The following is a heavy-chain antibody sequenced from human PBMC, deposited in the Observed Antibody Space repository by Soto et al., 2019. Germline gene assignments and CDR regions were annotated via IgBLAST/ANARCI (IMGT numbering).Heavy chain of an antibody. D-gene: IGHD6-6*01. CDR1: GFTFDDYT. J-gene: IGHJ6*02. CDR3: AKDQSIAARYYGMDV. CDR2: ISWDGGST. V-gene: IGHV3-43*01. Sequence: PGGSLRLSCAASGFTFDDYTMHWVRQAPGKGLEWVSLISWDGGSTYYADSVKGRFTISRDNSKNSLYLQMNSLRTEGTALYYCAKDQSIAARYYGMDVWGQGTTVTVSS.